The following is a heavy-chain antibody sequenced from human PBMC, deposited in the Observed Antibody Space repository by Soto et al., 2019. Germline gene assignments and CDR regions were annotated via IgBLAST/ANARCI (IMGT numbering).Heavy chain of an antibody. CDR3: GRGARAWNGIDY. J-gene: IGHJ4*02. V-gene: IGHV3-74*01. D-gene: IGHD1-1*01. CDR2: LNEDGSQT. CDR1: EFTFVAHG. Sequence: GSLRLSCRDSEFTFVAHGVHRVLQAPGKALMWVSRLNEDGSQTDHAESVKGRFAISRDNAKNTLFLQMTSLRVDDTAIYFCGRGARAWNGIDYWGQGILVSVSS.